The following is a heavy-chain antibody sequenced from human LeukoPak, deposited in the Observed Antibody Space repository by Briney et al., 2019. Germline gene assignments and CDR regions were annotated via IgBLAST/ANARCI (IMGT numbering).Heavy chain of an antibody. Sequence: SVKVSCKASGGTFSSYAISWVRQAPGQGLEWMGGIIPIFGTANYAQKFQGRVTMTRNTSISTAYMELSSLRSEDTAVYYCARGSLGYSSGRNFDYWGQGTLVTVSS. CDR2: IIPIFGTA. J-gene: IGHJ4*02. V-gene: IGHV1-69*05. CDR1: GGTFSSYA. CDR3: ARGSLGYSSGRNFDY. D-gene: IGHD6-19*01.